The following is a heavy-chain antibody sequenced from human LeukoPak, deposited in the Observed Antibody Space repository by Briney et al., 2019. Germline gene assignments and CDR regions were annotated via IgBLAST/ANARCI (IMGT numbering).Heavy chain of an antibody. J-gene: IGHJ3*02. V-gene: IGHV3-53*01. CDR3: ARRLYILMGAFDI. Sequence: GGSLRLSCAASGFTVSSNYINWVRQAPGKGLEWVPLIYSGGTTYYADSVKGRFTISRDNSKNTVHLQMNNLRAEDTAMYFCARRLYILMGAFDIWGQGTMVTVSS. D-gene: IGHD2/OR15-2a*01. CDR2: IYSGGTT. CDR1: GFTVSSNY.